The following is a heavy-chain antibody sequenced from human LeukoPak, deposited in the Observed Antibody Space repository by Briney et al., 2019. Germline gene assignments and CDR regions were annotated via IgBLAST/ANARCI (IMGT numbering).Heavy chain of an antibody. CDR1: GFTFDDYA. V-gene: IGHV3-9*01. Sequence: PGGSLRLPCAASGFTFDDYAMHWVRQAPGKGLEWVSGISWNSGSIGYADSVKGRFTISRDNAKNSLYLQMNSLRAEDTALYYCAKGVEVVAVSSMGLSACGQGTLVTVSS. D-gene: IGHD5-12*01. J-gene: IGHJ5*02. CDR2: ISWNSGSI. CDR3: AKGVEVVAVSSMGLSA.